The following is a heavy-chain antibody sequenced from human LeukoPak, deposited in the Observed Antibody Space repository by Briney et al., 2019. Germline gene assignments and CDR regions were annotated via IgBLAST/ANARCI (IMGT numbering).Heavy chain of an antibody. CDR1: GFTFSSYA. J-gene: IGHJ4*02. V-gene: IGHV3-23*01. CDR2: ISGSGGST. Sequence: GGSLRLSCAASGFTFSSYAMSWVRQAPGKGLEWVSSISGSGGSTYYADSVKGRFTVSRDNSKNTLYLQMNSLRAEDTAVYYCAKANYYDSSGYYWGRGTLVTVSS. CDR3: AKANYYDSSGYY. D-gene: IGHD3-22*01.